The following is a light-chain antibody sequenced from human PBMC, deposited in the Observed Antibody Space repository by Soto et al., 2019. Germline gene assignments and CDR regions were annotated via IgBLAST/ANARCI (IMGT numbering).Light chain of an antibody. Sequence: EIVVTLSPGALSLYPRERATLSCMASQSVSSGYLAWYQQKPGQAPSLLIYGASSRATGIPDRFSGSGSGTDFTLTISRLGPEDFAVYFCQQYSNSPQTFAQGTKVDIK. J-gene: IGKJ1*01. CDR3: QQYSNSPQT. CDR1: QSVSSGY. V-gene: IGKV3-20*01. CDR2: GAS.